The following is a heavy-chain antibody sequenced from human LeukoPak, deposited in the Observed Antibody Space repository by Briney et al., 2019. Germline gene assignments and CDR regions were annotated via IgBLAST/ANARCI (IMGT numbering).Heavy chain of an antibody. Sequence: SETLSLTCTVSGGSISSYYWSWIRQPPGKGLEWIGYIYYSGSTNYNPSLKSRVTISVDTSKNQFSLKLSSVTAADTAVYYCARLGQRWLQPNWSDPWGQGTLVTVSS. CDR3: ARLGQRWLQPNWSDP. CDR1: GGSISSYY. V-gene: IGHV4-59*08. CDR2: IYYSGST. D-gene: IGHD5-24*01. J-gene: IGHJ5*02.